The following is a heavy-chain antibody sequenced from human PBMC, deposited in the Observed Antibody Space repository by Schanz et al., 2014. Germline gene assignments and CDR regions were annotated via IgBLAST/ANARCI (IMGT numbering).Heavy chain of an antibody. CDR2: VCYDGSKK. CDR3: VKDLQRELLRDDHYYGMDV. Sequence: QVQLVESGGGVVQPGRSLRLSCAGSGFSFSDYGMHWVRQAPGRGLEWVAVVCYDGSKKYYADSVKGLFTTSRDNSKNTMYLQMNSLRAEDTAVYYCVKDLQRELLRDDHYYGMDVWGQGTTVTVSS. J-gene: IGHJ6*02. CDR1: GFSFSDYG. D-gene: IGHD1-26*01. V-gene: IGHV3-33*06.